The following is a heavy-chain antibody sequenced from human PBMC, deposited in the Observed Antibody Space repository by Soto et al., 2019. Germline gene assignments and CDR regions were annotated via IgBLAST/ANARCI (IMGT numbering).Heavy chain of an antibody. CDR1: GGSISSGGYY. D-gene: IGHD3-16*02. CDR2: IYYSGST. V-gene: IGHV4-30-4*01. CDR3: ASESDRELSP. J-gene: IGHJ5*02. Sequence: SETLSLTCTVSGGSISSGGYYWSWIRQPPGKGLEWIGYIYYSGSTYYNPSLKSRVTISVDTSKNQFSLKLSSVTAADTAVYYCASESDRELSPWGQGTLVTVSS.